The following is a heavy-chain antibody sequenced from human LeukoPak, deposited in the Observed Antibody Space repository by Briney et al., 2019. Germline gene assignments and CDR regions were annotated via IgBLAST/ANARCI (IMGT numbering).Heavy chain of an antibody. V-gene: IGHV4-59*08. D-gene: IGHD3-3*01. CDR2: IYYSGST. J-gene: IGHJ3*02. CDR1: GGSIRSYY. Sequence: SETLSLTCTVSGGSIRSYYWSWIRQPPGKGLEWIGYIYYSGSTNYNPSLKSRVTISVDTSKNQFSLKLSSVTAADTAVYYCARLSAPQLSYDFWSGYSFDIWGQGTMVTVSS. CDR3: ARLSAPQLSYDFWSGYSFDI.